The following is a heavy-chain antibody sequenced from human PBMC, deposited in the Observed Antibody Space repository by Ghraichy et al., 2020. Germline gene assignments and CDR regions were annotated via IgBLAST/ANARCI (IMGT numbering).Heavy chain of an antibody. D-gene: IGHD3-16*02. Sequence: GGSLRLSCAASGFTFSSYGMHWVRQAPGKGLEWVAVIWYDGSNKYYADSVKGRFTISRDNSKNTLYLQMNSLRAEDTAVYYCARGTHGDYVWGSYRSPAGYWGQGTLVTVSS. CDR2: IWYDGSNK. V-gene: IGHV3-33*01. J-gene: IGHJ4*02. CDR3: ARGTHGDYVWGSYRSPAGY. CDR1: GFTFSSYG.